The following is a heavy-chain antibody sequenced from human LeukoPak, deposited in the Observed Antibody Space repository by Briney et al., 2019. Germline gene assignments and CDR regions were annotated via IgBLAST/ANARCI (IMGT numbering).Heavy chain of an antibody. D-gene: IGHD2-21*02. CDR3: AKDEAYCGGDCWNAAFDI. CDR2: IIGSGGST. CDR1: GFTFSSYA. Sequence: PGGSLRLSCAASGFTFSSYAKSWVRQAPGKGLEWVSAIIGSGGSTYYADSVKGRFTTSRDNSKNTLYLQMNSLRAEDTAVYYCAKDEAYCGGDCWNAAFDIWGQGTMVTVSS. V-gene: IGHV3-23*01. J-gene: IGHJ3*02.